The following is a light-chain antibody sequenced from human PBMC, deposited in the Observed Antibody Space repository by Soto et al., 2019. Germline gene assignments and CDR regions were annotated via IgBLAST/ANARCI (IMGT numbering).Light chain of an antibody. CDR3: SSSTSSSTLYV. CDR2: EVS. J-gene: IGLJ1*01. Sequence: QSVLTQPASVSGSPGQTITISCTGTSSDVGGHNYVSWYQQHPGKAPKLMIYEVSNRPSGVSNSFSGSKSGNMASLTISGLQAEDEADSYCSSSTSSSTLYVFGTGTKVT. V-gene: IGLV2-14*01. CDR1: SSDVGGHNY.